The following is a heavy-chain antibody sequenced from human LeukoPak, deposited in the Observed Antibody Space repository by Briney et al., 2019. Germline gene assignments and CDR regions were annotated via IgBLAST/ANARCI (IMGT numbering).Heavy chain of an antibody. CDR3: ARDLSGYNFIDYFDY. Sequence: GGSLRLSCAASGFTFNSYSMNWVRQAPGKGLEWVSSISGSNSYIYYADSMKGRFTISRDNAKNSLYLQMNSLRAEDTAVYYCARDLSGYNFIDYFDYWGQGTLVTVSS. CDR1: GFTFNSYS. D-gene: IGHD5-24*01. V-gene: IGHV3-21*01. J-gene: IGHJ4*02. CDR2: ISGSNSYI.